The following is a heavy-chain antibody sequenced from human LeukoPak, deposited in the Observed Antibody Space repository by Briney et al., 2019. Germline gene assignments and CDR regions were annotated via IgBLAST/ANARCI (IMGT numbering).Heavy chain of an antibody. CDR1: GDSVSSNSAA. J-gene: IGHJ4*02. V-gene: IGHV6-1*01. CDR2: TYYRSKWYN. CDR3: ARDSSAMFDY. Sequence: LSQTLSLTCAISGDSVSSNSAAWNWIRQSPSRGLERLGRTYYRSKWYNDYAISMKGRITISPDTSRNQFSLQMNSVTPEDTAVYYCARDSSAMFDYWGQGTLVAVSS. D-gene: IGHD2-2*01.